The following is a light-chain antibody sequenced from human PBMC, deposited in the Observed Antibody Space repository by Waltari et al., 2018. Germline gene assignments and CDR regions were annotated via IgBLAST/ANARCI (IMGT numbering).Light chain of an antibody. Sequence: QSALTQPPSASGSPGESVTISCTGTSSAIGDYDYFSWYQQHPGKAPKLMIYEVIKRPSGVPDRFSGSKSGNTASLTVSGLQAEDEADYYCCSYAGTNNFYVFGTGTKVTVL. CDR2: EVI. CDR3: CSYAGTNNFYV. CDR1: SSAIGDYDY. J-gene: IGLJ1*01. V-gene: IGLV2-8*01.